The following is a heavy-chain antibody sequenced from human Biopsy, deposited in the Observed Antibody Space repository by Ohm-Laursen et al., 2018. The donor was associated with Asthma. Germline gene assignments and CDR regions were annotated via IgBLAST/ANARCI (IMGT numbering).Heavy chain of an antibody. CDR1: GYSFIGFH. D-gene: IGHD6-13*01. CDR3: ARGQKSAGDRWFDP. V-gene: IGHV1-2*06. J-gene: IGHJ5*02. CDR2: INPNSGGT. Sequence: ASVKVSCNASGYSFIGFHIHWMRQAPGKGLEWMGRINPNSGGTIYAQKFKGRVTMTRDTSISTAYMEVSRLRSEDTAVYYCARGQKSAGDRWFDPWGQGTLVTVSS.